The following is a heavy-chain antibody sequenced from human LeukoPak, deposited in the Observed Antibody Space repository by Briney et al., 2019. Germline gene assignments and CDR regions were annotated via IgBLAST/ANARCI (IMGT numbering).Heavy chain of an antibody. J-gene: IGHJ6*03. V-gene: IGHV1-24*01. D-gene: IGHD2-2*01. CDR2: FDPEDGET. CDR3: ATRGSDIVVVPAAMGPNYYYYMDV. Sequence: ASVKVSCKVSGYTLTELSMHWVRQAPGKGLEWMGGFDPEDGETIYAQKFQGRVTMTEDTSTDTAYMELSSLRSEDTAVYYCATRGSDIVVVPAAMGPNYYYYMDVWGKGTTVTVSS. CDR1: GYTLTELS.